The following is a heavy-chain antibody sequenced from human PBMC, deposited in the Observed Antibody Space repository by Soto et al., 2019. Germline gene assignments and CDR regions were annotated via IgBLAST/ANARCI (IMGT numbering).Heavy chain of an antibody. CDR1: VGTFSSYT. V-gene: IGHV1-69*01. D-gene: IGHD1-26*01. Sequence: QLQLVQSGAEVREPGSSVKVSCKASVGTFSSYTVIWVPQAPGQGLEWMGGITPTLNIAKYAEKFQGRVTITADESTSTVNMHLSSLRSEDTAVYFCARGYYSGSNPSSFDYWGQGTLVAVSS. CDR3: ARGYYSGSNPSSFDY. CDR2: ITPTLNIA. J-gene: IGHJ4*02.